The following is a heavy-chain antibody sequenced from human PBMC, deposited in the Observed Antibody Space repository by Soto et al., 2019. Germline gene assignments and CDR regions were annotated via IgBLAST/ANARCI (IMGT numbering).Heavy chain of an antibody. CDR2: IYYSGST. CDR1: GGSVSSGSYY. Sequence: QVQLQESGPGLVKPSETLSLTCTVSGGSVSSGSYYWSWIRQPPGKGLEWIGYIYYSGSTNYNPSLTSRVTISVDTSKNQFSLKLSSVTAADTAVYYCARDKIGYCSGGSCSNWFDPWGQGTLVTVSS. V-gene: IGHV4-61*01. D-gene: IGHD2-15*01. CDR3: ARDKIGYCSGGSCSNWFDP. J-gene: IGHJ5*02.